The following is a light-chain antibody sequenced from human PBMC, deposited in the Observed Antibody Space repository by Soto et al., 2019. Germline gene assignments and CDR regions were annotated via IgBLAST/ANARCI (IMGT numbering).Light chain of an antibody. V-gene: IGKV1-9*01. J-gene: IGKJ3*01. CDR3: LQLNRYPLT. CDR2: AAS. CDR1: QGVSSY. Sequence: IQLTQSPSSVSASVGARVPITCRASQGVSSYLAWYQQKAGKAPKRLIYAASTLQSGVPSRFSGSGSGTDFTFTISSLQPEDFATYYCLQLNRYPLTFGPGTKVDI.